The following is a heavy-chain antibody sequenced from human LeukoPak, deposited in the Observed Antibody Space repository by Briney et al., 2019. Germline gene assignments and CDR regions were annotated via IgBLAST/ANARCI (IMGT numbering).Heavy chain of an antibody. V-gene: IGHV4-31*03. CDR2: IYYSGST. CDR1: GGSISSGGYY. J-gene: IGHJ4*02. D-gene: IGHD6-13*01. Sequence: SETLSLTCTVSGGSISSGGYYWSWIRQHPGKGLEWIGYIYYSGSTYYNPSLKSRVTRSVDTSKNQFSLKLSSVTAADTAVYYCARDQYSSSSFIDYWGQGTLVTVSS. CDR3: ARDQYSSSSFIDY.